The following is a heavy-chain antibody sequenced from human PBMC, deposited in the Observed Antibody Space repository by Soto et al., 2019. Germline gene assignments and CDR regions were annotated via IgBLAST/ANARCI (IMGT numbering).Heavy chain of an antibody. CDR3: VRGGGGGLFDP. D-gene: IGHD2-15*01. J-gene: IGHJ5*02. CDR1: GFTFSDYY. Sequence: QVQLVESGGGLVTPGGSLRLSCAGSGFTFSDYYMSWIRQAPGKGLEWLSYISPGSRYPAYADSVKGRFTISRDNARRSLSLQMNSLTVDDTAIYYCVRGGGGGLFDPWGQGSMVTVSS. CDR2: ISPGSRYP. V-gene: IGHV3-11*06.